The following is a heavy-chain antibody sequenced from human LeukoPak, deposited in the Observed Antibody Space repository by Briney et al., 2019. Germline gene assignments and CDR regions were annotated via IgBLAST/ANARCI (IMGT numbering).Heavy chain of an antibody. CDR3: ARAAGQYSGYRWGFDDY. CDR2: MNPNSGNT. Sequence: ASVKVSCKASGYTFTSYDINWVRQATGQGLESMGWMNPNSGNTGYAQKFQGRVTMTRNTSISTAYMELSSLRSEDTAVYYCARAAGQYSGYRWGFDDYWGQGTLVTVSS. CDR1: GYTFTSYD. J-gene: IGHJ4*02. D-gene: IGHD5-12*01. V-gene: IGHV1-8*01.